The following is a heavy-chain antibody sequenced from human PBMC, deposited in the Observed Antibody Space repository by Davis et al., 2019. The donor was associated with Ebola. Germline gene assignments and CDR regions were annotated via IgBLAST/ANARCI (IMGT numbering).Heavy chain of an antibody. Sequence: AASVKVSCKASGYTFTSYYMHWVRQAPGQGLEWMGIINPSGGSTSYAQKFQGRVTMTRDTSTSTVYMELSSLRSEDTAVYYCARARGRYCSGGSCSWRGFDPWGQGTLATVSS. CDR2: INPSGGST. J-gene: IGHJ5*02. CDR3: ARARGRYCSGGSCSWRGFDP. CDR1: GYTFTSYY. D-gene: IGHD2-15*01. V-gene: IGHV1-46*01.